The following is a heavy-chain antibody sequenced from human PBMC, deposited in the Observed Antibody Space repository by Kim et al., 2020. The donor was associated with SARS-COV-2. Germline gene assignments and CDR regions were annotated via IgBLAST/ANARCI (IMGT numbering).Heavy chain of an antibody. D-gene: IGHD2-15*01. Sequence: SETLSLTCAVYGGSFSGYYWSWIRQPPGKGLEWIGEINHSGSTNYNPSLKSRVTISVDTSKNQFSLKLSSVTAADTAVYYCARKRGYCSGGSCYRTSWYFELWGRGTLVTVSS. CDR3: ARKRGYCSGGSCYRTSWYFEL. CDR1: GGSFSGYY. CDR2: INHSGST. V-gene: IGHV4-34*01. J-gene: IGHJ2*01.